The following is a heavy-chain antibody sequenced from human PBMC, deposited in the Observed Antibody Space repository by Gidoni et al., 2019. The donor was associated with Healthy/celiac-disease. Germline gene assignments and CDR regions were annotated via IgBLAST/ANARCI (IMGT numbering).Heavy chain of an antibody. V-gene: IGHV4-4*02. D-gene: IGHD2-2*02. CDR2: IYHSGST. CDR3: ARLGYCSSTSCSTTGENWFDP. J-gene: IGHJ5*02. Sequence: QVQLQESGPGLVKPSGTLSLTCAVSGGSISSSNWWRWVRQPPGKGLEWIGEIYHSGSTNYNPSLKSRVTISVDKSKNQFSLKLSSVTAADTAVYYCARLGYCSSTSCSTTGENWFDPWGQGTLVTVSS. CDR1: GGSISSSNW.